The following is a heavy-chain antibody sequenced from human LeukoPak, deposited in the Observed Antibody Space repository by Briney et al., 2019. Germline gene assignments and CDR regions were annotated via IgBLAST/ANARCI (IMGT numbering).Heavy chain of an antibody. D-gene: IGHD1-26*01. V-gene: IGHV4-30-4*01. J-gene: IGHJ4*02. CDR1: GGSISNGYYY. CDR2: IYYTGIT. CDR3: ARASYVGAPITLGD. Sequence: PSETLSLPCTVSGGSISNGYYYWHWIRQPPGKGLEWIGYIYYTGITSYNPSLKSRVIISEDTSKNQFSLKLTSVTAADTAVYYCARASYVGAPITLGDWGQGNLVTVSS.